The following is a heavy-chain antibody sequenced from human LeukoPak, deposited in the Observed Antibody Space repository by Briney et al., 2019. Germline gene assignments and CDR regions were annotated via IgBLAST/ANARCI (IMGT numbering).Heavy chain of an antibody. J-gene: IGHJ4*02. CDR2: IKQDGSEK. Sequence: GGSLRLSCAASGFTFSSYWMSWVRQAPGKGLEWVANIKQDGSEKYYVDSVKGRFTISRDSAKNSLYLQMNSLRAEDTAVYYCARVEVVMAAYFDYWGQGTLVTVSS. D-gene: IGHD2-21*01. CDR3: ARVEVVMAAYFDY. CDR1: GFTFSSYW. V-gene: IGHV3-7*01.